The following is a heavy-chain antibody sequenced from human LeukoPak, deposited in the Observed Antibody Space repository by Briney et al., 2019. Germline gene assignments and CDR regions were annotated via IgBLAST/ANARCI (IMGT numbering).Heavy chain of an antibody. CDR2: IYYSGSN. J-gene: IGHJ4*02. CDR1: GGSISSSSYY. V-gene: IGHV4-39*01. Sequence: SETLSLTCTVSGGSISSSSYYWGRIRQPPGKGLEWIGSIYYSGSNYYNPSLKSRVTISVDTSKNQFSLKLSSVTAADTAVYYCARLHRHCSSTSCSDYWGQGTLVTVSS. D-gene: IGHD2-2*01. CDR3: ARLHRHCSSTSCSDY.